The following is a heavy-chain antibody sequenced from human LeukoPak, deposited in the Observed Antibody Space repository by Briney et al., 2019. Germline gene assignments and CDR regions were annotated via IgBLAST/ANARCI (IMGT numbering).Heavy chain of an antibody. V-gene: IGHV3-23*01. J-gene: IGHJ4*02. Sequence: PGGSLRLSCAAAGFTFSNYAMTWVRQAPGKGLEWVSSISGSGGSTYYADSVKGRFTISRDNSKNTLYLQMYSLRAEDTAVYYCAKVEGASKASVYWGQGALVTGSS. CDR1: GFTFSNYA. CDR3: AKVEGASKASVY. CDR2: ISGSGGST. D-gene: IGHD1-1*01.